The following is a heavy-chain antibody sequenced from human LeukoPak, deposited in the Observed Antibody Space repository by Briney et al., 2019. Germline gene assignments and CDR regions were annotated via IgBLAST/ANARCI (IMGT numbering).Heavy chain of an antibody. CDR1: GGSISSSSYY. V-gene: IGHV4-39*01. Sequence: SETLSLTRTVSGGSISSSSYYWGWIRQPPGKGLEWIGSIYYSGSTYYNPSLKSRVTISVDTSKNQFSLKLSSVTAADTAVYYCARVPYNWNYGWFDPWGQGTLVTVSS. J-gene: IGHJ5*02. D-gene: IGHD1-7*01. CDR2: IYYSGST. CDR3: ARVPYNWNYGWFDP.